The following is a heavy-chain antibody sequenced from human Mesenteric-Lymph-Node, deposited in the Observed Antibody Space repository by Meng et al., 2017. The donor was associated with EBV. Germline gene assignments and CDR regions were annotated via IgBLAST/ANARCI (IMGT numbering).Heavy chain of an antibody. CDR3: ARATSGFDS. CDR2: TYYMSKWYN. CDR1: GDSVSSNSAA. V-gene: IGHV6-1*01. Sequence: VQLGQSGPGLVKPSQPLPLTCDISGDSVSSNSAAWNWIRQSPLRGLEWLGRTYYMSKWYNDYAVSVKSRISINPDTSKNQFSLQLNSVTPEDTAVYYCARATSGFDSWGQGTLVTVSS. D-gene: IGHD2-2*01. J-gene: IGHJ4*02.